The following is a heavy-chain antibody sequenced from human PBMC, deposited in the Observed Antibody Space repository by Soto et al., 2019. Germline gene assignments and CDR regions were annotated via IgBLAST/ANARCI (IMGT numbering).Heavy chain of an antibody. Sequence: QLQLQESGSGLVKPSQTLSLTCAVSGGSISSGGYSWSWIRQPPGKGLEWIGYIYHSGSTYYNPSPATPVSLSVHRSKTPVSLKPSSVTAADTAVHYCAAGGGPPRSYWRQGPLVTVSS. CDR2: IYHSGST. D-gene: IGHD1-26*01. CDR1: GGSISSGGYS. CDR3: AAGGGPPRSY. J-gene: IGHJ4*02. V-gene: IGHV4-30-2*01.